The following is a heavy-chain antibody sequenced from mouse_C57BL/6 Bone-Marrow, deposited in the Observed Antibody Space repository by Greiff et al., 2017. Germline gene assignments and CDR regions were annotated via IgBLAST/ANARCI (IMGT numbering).Heavy chain of an antibody. CDR1: GYTFTSFW. CDR2: IDPSDSYT. V-gene: IGHV1-50*01. D-gene: IGHD2-5*01. CDR3: ALYYSNYYWYFDV. Sequence: QVQLQQPGAELVKPGASVKLSCKASGYTFTSFWMQWVKQRPGQGLEWIGEIDPSDSYTNYNQKFKGKATLTVDTSSSTAYMQLSSLTSEDSAVYYCALYYSNYYWYFDVWGTGTTVTVSS. J-gene: IGHJ1*03.